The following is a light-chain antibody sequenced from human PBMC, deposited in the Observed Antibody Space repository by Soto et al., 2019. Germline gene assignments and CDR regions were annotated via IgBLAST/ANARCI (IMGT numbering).Light chain of an antibody. J-gene: IGKJ5*01. CDR1: QSVSSY. Sequence: EILFTQSPATLSLSPGERATLSCRASQSVSSYLAWYKQKPGQSPRLLIYDAYNRATGIPARFSGSGSGTDFTLTISSLEPEDFAVYYCQQYGRAFGQGTRLEIK. CDR2: DAY. V-gene: IGKV3-11*01. CDR3: QQYGRA.